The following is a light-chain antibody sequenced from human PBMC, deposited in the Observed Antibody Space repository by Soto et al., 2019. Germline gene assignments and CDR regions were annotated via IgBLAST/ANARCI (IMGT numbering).Light chain of an antibody. CDR3: QQYGDSPRGT. Sequence: EVVLTQSPASLSLSPGERATLSCGASQTVSSNYLAWYQQKRGLAPRLLIYDSSTRATVVPDRFRGSVSGKDFTVTINRLEPEDSAVYYCQQYGDSPRGTFGGGIKVEIK. CDR2: DSS. CDR1: QTVSSNY. J-gene: IGKJ4*01. V-gene: IGKV3D-20*01.